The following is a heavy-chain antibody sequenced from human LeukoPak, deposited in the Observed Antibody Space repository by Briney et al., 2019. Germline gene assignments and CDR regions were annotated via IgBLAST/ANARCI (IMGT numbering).Heavy chain of an antibody. V-gene: IGHV3-15*01. Sequence: GGSLRLSCAASGFTFNIALMTWVRQAPGKGLEWVGRIKSETEGGTTDYAAPVKSRFTISRDDSKTTLYLQMNSLKNEGSSMYNCATSSSGYDFLFDYWGQGTLGTVSS. CDR3: ATSSSGYDFLFDY. J-gene: IGHJ4*02. CDR2: IKSETEGGTT. D-gene: IGHD5-12*01. CDR1: GFTFNIAL.